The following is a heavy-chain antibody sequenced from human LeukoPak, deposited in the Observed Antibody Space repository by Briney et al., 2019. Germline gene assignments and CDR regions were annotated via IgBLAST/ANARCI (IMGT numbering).Heavy chain of an antibody. D-gene: IGHD5-18*01. J-gene: IGHJ4*02. CDR3: ARGSISYGYFYFDY. CDR2: ISSSSYI. V-gene: IGHV3-21*01. CDR1: GFTFSSYS. Sequence: GGSLRLSCAASGFTFSSYSMNWVRQAPGKGLEWVSSISSSSYIYYADSVKGRFTISRDNAKNSLYLQMNSLRAEDTAVYYCARGSISYGYFYFDYWGQGTLVTVSS.